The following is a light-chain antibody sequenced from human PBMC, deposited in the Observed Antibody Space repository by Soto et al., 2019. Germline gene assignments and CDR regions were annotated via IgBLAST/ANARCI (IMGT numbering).Light chain of an antibody. J-gene: IGKJ4*01. CDR2: GAS. CDR3: QQYNNWPLT. V-gene: IGKV3-15*01. CDR1: QSINTK. Sequence: EIVMTQSPATLSVSPGEGATCACRASQSINTKIAWYQLKPGQAPRLLIYGASTRATGIPARFSGSGSGTEFTLTISSLQSEDFAVYYCQQYNNWPLTFGGGTKVDIK.